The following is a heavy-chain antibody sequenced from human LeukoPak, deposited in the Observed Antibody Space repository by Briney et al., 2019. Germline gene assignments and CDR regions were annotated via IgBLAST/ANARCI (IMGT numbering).Heavy chain of an antibody. D-gene: IGHD5-18*01. V-gene: IGHV3-33*08. CDR1: GFTFSSYG. CDR3: ARAGYSGYSYRRYGMDV. Sequence: PGGSLRLSRAASGFTFSSYGIHWVRQAPGKGLEWVAVISFDGTIKYYVDSVKGRFTISRDNAKNSLYLQMNSLRAEDTAVYYCARAGYSGYSYRRYGMDVWGQGTTVTVSS. CDR2: ISFDGTIK. J-gene: IGHJ6*02.